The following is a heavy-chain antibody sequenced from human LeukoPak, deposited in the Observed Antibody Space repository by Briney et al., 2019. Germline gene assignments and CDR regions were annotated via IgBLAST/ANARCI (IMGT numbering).Heavy chain of an antibody. V-gene: IGHV3-23*01. CDR1: GFTFSSFA. D-gene: IGHD1-26*01. CDR3: AHHRGSLDSNTEHFQH. J-gene: IGHJ1*01. CDR2: IGGGGGTT. Sequence: GGSLRLSCAASGFTFSSFAMSWVRQAPGKGLEWVSAIGGGGGTTYYADSVKGRFTLSRDNSKSTLYLQMNSLRAEDTAVYYCAHHRGSLDSNTEHFQHWGQGTLAMVSS.